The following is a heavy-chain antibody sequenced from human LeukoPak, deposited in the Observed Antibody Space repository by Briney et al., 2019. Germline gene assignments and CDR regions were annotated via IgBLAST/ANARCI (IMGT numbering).Heavy chain of an antibody. D-gene: IGHD3-22*01. V-gene: IGHV4-34*01. CDR3: ARLGVYYDSSGPIDY. CDR2: INHSGST. CDR1: GGSISSYY. Sequence: SETLSLTCTVSGGSISSYYWSWIRQPPGKGLEWIGEINHSGSTNYNPSLKSRVTISVDTSKNQFSLKLSSVTAADTAVYYCARLGVYYDSSGPIDYWGQGTLVTVSS. J-gene: IGHJ4*02.